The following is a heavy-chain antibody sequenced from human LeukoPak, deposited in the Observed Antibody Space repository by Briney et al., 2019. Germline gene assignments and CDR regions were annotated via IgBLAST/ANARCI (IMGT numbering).Heavy chain of an antibody. D-gene: IGHD2-2*01. CDR3: AKDARDIVVVPAASGP. J-gene: IGHJ5*02. Sequence: GGSLRLSCAASGFTFSSYAVHWVRQAPGKGLGWVAGLSSDGTNKYYADSVQGRFTISRDNAKNTVYLQMNSLRAEDTAVYYCAKDARDIVVVPAASGPWGQGTLVTVSS. CDR1: GFTFSSYA. CDR2: LSSDGTNK. V-gene: IGHV3-30-3*01.